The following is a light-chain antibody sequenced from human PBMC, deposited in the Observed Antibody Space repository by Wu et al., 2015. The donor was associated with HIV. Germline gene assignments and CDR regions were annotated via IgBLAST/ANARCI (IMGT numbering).Light chain of an antibody. CDR1: QSITKNY. CDR2: GAS. Sequence: EVVLTQSPGTLSLSPGDRASLSCWASQSITKNYLAWYQQHPGQAPRLLIYGASNRAAGVPDRFSGSGSGTDFTLTISRLEPEDFAVYYCHHYGSSPLTFGGGTKVEIK. J-gene: IGKJ4*01. V-gene: IGKV3-20*01. CDR3: HHYGSSPLT.